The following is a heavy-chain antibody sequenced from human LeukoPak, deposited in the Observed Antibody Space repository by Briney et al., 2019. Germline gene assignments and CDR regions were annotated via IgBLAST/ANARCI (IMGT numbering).Heavy chain of an antibody. D-gene: IGHD3-3*01. V-gene: IGHV4-38-2*02. CDR2: IYHSGRT. CDR1: GYSISSGYY. Sequence: SETLSLTCTVSGYSISSGYYWGWIRQPPGKGLEWIGSIYHSGRTFYNPSLKSRVTISVDTSKNQFSLKLTSVTAADTAVYYCARVHSYYDFWSGYYTAYYYYYMDVWGKGTTVTVSS. CDR3: ARVHSYYDFWSGYYTAYYYYYMDV. J-gene: IGHJ6*03.